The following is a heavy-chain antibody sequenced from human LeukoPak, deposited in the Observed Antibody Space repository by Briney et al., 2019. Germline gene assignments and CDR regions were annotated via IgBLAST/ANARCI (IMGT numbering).Heavy chain of an antibody. CDR3: ARDHGTCSSTSCPPGY. Sequence: ASVKVSCKASGYTFTTYDINWVRQATGQGLEWMGWMNPNIGNTGYAQKFQGRVTMTVETSITTVYMELSSLRSEDTAVYYCARDHGTCSSTSCPPGYWGQGTLVTVSS. D-gene: IGHD2-2*01. CDR1: GYTFTTYD. V-gene: IGHV1-8*01. J-gene: IGHJ4*02. CDR2: MNPNIGNT.